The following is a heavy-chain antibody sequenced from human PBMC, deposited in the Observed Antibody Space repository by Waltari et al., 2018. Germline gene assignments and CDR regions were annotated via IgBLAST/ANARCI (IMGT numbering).Heavy chain of an antibody. CDR3: ERDLDTVVPYYYYYYGMDV. D-gene: IGHD2-15*01. CDR1: GYTFTGYY. CDR2: INPNSGGT. Sequence: QVQLVQSGAEVKKPGASVKVSCKASGYTFTGYYMHWVRQAPGQGLEWMGRINPNSGGTNYAQKFQGRVTMTRDTSISTAYMELSRLRSDDTAVYYCERDLDTVVPYYYYYYGMDVWGQGTTVTVSS. V-gene: IGHV1-2*06. J-gene: IGHJ6*02.